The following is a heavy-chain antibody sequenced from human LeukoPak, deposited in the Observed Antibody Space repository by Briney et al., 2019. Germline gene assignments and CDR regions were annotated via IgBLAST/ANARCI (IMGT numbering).Heavy chain of an antibody. Sequence: GGSLRLSCAAPGFTFSNYGMHWVRQAPGKGLEWVAVIWYDGSNKYYGDSVKGRFTISRDNSKNTLYLQMNGLRAEDTAVYFCAKQSAGSAAWYSLHYDFWGQGTLVTVSS. CDR1: GFTFSNYG. CDR3: AKQSAGSAAWYSLHYDF. D-gene: IGHD6-13*01. V-gene: IGHV3-33*03. J-gene: IGHJ4*02. CDR2: IWYDGSNK.